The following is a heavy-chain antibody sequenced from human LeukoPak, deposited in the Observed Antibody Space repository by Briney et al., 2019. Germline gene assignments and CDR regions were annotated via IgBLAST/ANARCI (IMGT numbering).Heavy chain of an antibody. V-gene: IGHV4-39*07. D-gene: IGHD3-3*01. J-gene: IGHJ6*03. CDR1: GGSISSSSSY. CDR3: ARGITSGPYYYYYMDV. CDR2: IYYSGST. Sequence: SETLSLTCSVSGGSISSSSSYWGWIRQPPGKGLEWIGSIYYSGSTYYNPSLKSRVTISVDTSKNQFSLKLSSVTAADTAVYYCARGITSGPYYYYYMDVWAKGTTVTVSS.